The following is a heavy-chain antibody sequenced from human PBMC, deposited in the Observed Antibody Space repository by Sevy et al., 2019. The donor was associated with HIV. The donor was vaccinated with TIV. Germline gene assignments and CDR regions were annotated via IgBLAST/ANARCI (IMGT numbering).Heavy chain of an antibody. J-gene: IGHJ4*01. CDR2: INRDGSTK. V-gene: IGHV3-7*01. CDR1: GFTFSSYW. D-gene: IGHD6-19*01. CDR3: ARDDRPSGWLFDY. Sequence: GGSLRLPCAASGFTFSSYWMTWVRQAPGKGLEWVANINRDGSTKNYVDSVKGRFTISRDNAKNSLYLEMNSLRVEDTAVYYCARDDRPSGWLFDYWGQGTLVTVSS.